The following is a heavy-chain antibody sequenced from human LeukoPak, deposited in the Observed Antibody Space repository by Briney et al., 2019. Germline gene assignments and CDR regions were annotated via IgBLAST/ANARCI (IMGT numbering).Heavy chain of an antibody. CDR1: GFTFSSYA. Sequence: GGSLRLSCAASGFTFSSYAMSWVRQAPGKGLEWVSAISGSGGSTYYADSVKGRFTISGDNSKNTLYLQMNSLRAEDTAVYYCAKHRGPVVAAGTGWGQGTLVTVSS. CDR3: AKHRGPVVAAGTG. CDR2: ISGSGGST. V-gene: IGHV3-23*01. D-gene: IGHD2-15*01. J-gene: IGHJ4*02.